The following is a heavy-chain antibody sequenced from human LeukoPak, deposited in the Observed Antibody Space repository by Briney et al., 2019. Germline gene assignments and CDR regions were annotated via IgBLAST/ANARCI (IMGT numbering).Heavy chain of an antibody. CDR1: GDSISSSSCY. Sequence: SETLSLTCTVAGDSISSSSCYWGWIRQSPGEGLEWIGSIYYNGKTYSNPSLKSRVTISVDTSKNQFSLKLSSVTAADTAVYYCARKGPYYYYMDVWGKGTTVTISS. CDR3: ARKGPYYYYMDV. V-gene: IGHV4-39*07. CDR2: IYYNGKT. J-gene: IGHJ6*03.